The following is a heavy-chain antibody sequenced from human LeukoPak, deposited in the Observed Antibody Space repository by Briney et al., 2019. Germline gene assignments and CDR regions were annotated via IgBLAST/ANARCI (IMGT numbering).Heavy chain of an antibody. CDR2: ISYDGSNK. J-gene: IGHJ4*02. D-gene: IGHD3-16*01. CDR3: ARDSRIMTYYFDY. V-gene: IGHV3-30-3*01. Sequence: GGSLRLSCAASGLTFSSYAMHWVRQAPGKGLEWVAVISYDGSNKYYADSVKGRFTISRDNSKNTLYLQMNSLRAEDTAVYYCARDSRIMTYYFDYWGQGTLVTVSS. CDR1: GLTFSSYA.